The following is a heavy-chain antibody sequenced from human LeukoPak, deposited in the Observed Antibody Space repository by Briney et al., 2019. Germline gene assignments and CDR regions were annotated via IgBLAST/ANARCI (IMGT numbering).Heavy chain of an antibody. Sequence: ATVTLSCKASGYTFTDFYIHWVRQAPGQGLEWMGWINPKRGATTYAQTLQGRLTLTRHTSISAADREASRLRSAEPAVSYCARARYSGSYYLDDCGQGTLVTVSS. CDR1: GYTFTDFY. V-gene: IGHV1-2*02. CDR2: INPKRGAT. CDR3: ARARYSGSYYLDD. D-gene: IGHD1-26*01. J-gene: IGHJ4*02.